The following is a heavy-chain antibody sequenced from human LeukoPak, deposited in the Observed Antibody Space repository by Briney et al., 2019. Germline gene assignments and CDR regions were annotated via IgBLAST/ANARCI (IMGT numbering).Heavy chain of an antibody. D-gene: IGHD6-13*01. CDR1: GYSISSGYY. CDR3: ARVGAAAGIGWFDP. Sequence: SETLSLTCAVSGYSISSGYYWGWIRQPPGKGLEWIGSIYHSGSTYYNPSLKSRVTISVDTSKNQFSLKLSSVTAADTAVYYCARVGAAAGIGWFDPWGQGTLVTVSS. CDR2: IYHSGST. V-gene: IGHV4-38-2*01. J-gene: IGHJ5*02.